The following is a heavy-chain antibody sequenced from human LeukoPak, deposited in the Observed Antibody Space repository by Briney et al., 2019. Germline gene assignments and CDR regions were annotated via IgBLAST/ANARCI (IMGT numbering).Heavy chain of an antibody. CDR3: ARDGGYYYDSSGNFDI. V-gene: IGHV3-66*01. CDR1: GGSISSSSYY. J-gene: IGHJ3*02. D-gene: IGHD3-22*01. CDR2: IYSGGST. Sequence: PSETLSLTCTVSGGSISSSSYYWGWIRQAPGKGLEWVSVIYSGGSTYYADPVKGRFTISRDNSKNTLYLQMNSLRAEDTAVYYCARDGGYYYDSSGNFDIWGQGTMVTVSS.